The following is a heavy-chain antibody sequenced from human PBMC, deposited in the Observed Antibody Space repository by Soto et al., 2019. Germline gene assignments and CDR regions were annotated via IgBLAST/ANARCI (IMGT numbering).Heavy chain of an antibody. CDR3: SSGSYYHWYFDL. J-gene: IGHJ2*01. CDR2: IYYSGST. CDR1: GGSISSGDYY. D-gene: IGHD1-26*01. Sequence: QVQLQESGPGLVKPSQTLSLTCTVSGGSISSGDYYWSWIRQPPGKGLEWIGYIYYSGSTYYNPSLKSRDTISVDTANNQFSLKLSSVTAAVTAVYYCSSGSYYHWYFDLWGRGTLVTVSS. V-gene: IGHV4-30-4*01.